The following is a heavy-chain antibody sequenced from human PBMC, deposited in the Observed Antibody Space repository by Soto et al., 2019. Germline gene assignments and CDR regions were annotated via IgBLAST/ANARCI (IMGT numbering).Heavy chain of an antibody. CDR1: GDSISSYY. CDR2: IYYSGRT. Sequence: NPSETLSLTCTVSGDSISSYYWTWIRQPPGKGLEYIGYIYYSGRTYYNPSLKSRVTISVDTSKNQFSLKLGSVTAADTAVYYCARGHLGITTTGTWYDFDYWGQGTLVTVSS. D-gene: IGHD2-15*01. CDR3: ARGHLGITTTGTWYDFDY. V-gene: IGHV4-59*01. J-gene: IGHJ4*02.